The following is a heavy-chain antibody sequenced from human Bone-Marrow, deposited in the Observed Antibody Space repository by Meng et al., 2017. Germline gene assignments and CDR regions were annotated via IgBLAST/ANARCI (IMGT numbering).Heavy chain of an antibody. Sequence: SETLSLTCAVYGGSFSRYYWTWIRQPPGKGLEWIGEIYHSGGTNYNPSLKSRVSISVDTSKNQFSLKLSSVTAADMAVYYCARGEGRQQLIRRPRFDPWGQGTLVTVSS. CDR3: ARGEGRQQLIRRPRFDP. D-gene: IGHD6-13*01. CDR2: IYHSGGT. CDR1: GGSFSRYY. J-gene: IGHJ5*02. V-gene: IGHV4-34*01.